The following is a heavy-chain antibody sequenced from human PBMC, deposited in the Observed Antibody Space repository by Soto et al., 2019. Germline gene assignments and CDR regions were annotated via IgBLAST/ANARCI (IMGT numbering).Heavy chain of an antibody. CDR3: ARVRYDRSGFDH. Sequence: QVQLQESGPGLVRPAGALSVTCAVSGDSISRSHWWSWVRQSPGKGLEWIGEISHSGITNYNPSLKRRVTLSGDKSKNQLSLKLTSVTAADTAVYYCARVRYDRSGFDHWGQGTLVSVSS. V-gene: IGHV4-4*02. J-gene: IGHJ4*02. CDR2: ISHSGIT. CDR1: GDSISRSHW. D-gene: IGHD3-22*01.